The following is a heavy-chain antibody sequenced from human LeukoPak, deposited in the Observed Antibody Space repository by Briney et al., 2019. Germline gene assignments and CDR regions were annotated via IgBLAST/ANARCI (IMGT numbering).Heavy chain of an antibody. CDR3: ARSLATTGYWYFDL. V-gene: IGHV4-28*01. CDR2: IYYSGST. CDR1: GYSISSNNW. Sequence: SETLSLTCAVSGYSISSNNWWGWIRQPPGKGLEWIGYIYYSGSTYYNPSLKSRVTMSVDTSKNQFSLKLSSLTAVDTALYYCARSLATTGYWYFDLWGRGAPVTVSS. J-gene: IGHJ2*01. D-gene: IGHD4-17*01.